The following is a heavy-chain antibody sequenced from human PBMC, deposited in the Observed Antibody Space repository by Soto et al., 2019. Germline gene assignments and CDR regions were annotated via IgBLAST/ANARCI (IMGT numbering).Heavy chain of an antibody. CDR1: GGSISSGGYY. V-gene: IGHV4-31*03. D-gene: IGHD3-10*01. CDR3: ARDLVRVEPRIWFGESFAPHYYYGMDV. J-gene: IGHJ6*02. CDR2: IYYSGST. Sequence: QVQLQESGPGLVKPSQTLSLTCTVSGGSISSGGYYWSWIRQHPGKGLEWIGYIYYSGSTYYNPSLKSRVTISVDTSKNQFSLKLSSVTAADTAVYYCARDLVRVEPRIWFGESFAPHYYYGMDVWGQGTTVTVSS.